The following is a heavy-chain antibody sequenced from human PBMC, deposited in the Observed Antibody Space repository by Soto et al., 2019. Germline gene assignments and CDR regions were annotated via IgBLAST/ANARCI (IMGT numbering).Heavy chain of an antibody. V-gene: IGHV3-23*01. J-gene: IGHJ6*02. CDR1: GFTFNSYA. CDR3: AKVEGYYYGMDG. Sequence: EVQLLESGGGLVQPGGSLRLSCAASGFTFNSYAMSWVRQAPGKGLEWVSGISGSGGNTHYADSVKGRFTISRDNSKNPLYLQMNRLRAEDTAVYYCAKVEGYYYGMDGWGQGTTVTVSS. CDR2: ISGSGGNT.